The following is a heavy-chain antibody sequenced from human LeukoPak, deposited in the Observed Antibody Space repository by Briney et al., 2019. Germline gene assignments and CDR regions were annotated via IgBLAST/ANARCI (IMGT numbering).Heavy chain of an antibody. J-gene: IGHJ4*02. V-gene: IGHV4-59*12. Sequence: PSETLSLTCTVSGGSISSYYWSWIRQPPGKGLEWIGYIYYSGSTNYNPSLKSRVTISVDTSKNQFSLKLSSVTAADTAVYYCARDRSKKFDYWGQGTLVTVSS. CDR2: IYYSGST. D-gene: IGHD1-26*01. CDR1: GGSISSYY. CDR3: ARDRSKKFDY.